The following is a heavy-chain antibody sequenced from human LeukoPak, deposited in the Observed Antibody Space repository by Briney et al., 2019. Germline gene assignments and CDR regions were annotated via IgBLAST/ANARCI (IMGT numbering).Heavy chain of an antibody. Sequence: SETLSLTCTVSGDSISSITSDYWSWIRQPPGKGLEWIGYIHYSGATNYNPSLRSRVTISVDTSKTHFSLRLSYVTAADTAVYYCATLRGSSTAVLDYWGRGTLVTVSS. V-gene: IGHV4-61*03. CDR2: IHYSGAT. CDR3: ATLRGSSTAVLDY. CDR1: GDSISSITSDY. D-gene: IGHD2-2*01. J-gene: IGHJ4*02.